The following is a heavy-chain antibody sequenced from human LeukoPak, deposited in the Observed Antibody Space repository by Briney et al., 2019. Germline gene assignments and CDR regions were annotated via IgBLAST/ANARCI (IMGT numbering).Heavy chain of an antibody. CDR3: ARSSSWYPSRFDY. CDR1: GGSISSYF. Sequence: SETLSLTCIVSGGSISSYFWSWIRQHPGKGLEWIGYIYYSGSTYYNPSLKSRVTISVDTSKNQFSLKLSSVTAADTAVYYCARSSSWYPSRFDYWGQGTLVTVSS. CDR2: IYYSGST. D-gene: IGHD6-13*01. J-gene: IGHJ4*02. V-gene: IGHV4-59*06.